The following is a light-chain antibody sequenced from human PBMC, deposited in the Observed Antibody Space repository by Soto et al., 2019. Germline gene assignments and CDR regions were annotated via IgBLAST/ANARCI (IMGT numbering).Light chain of an antibody. CDR2: KAS. V-gene: IGKV1-5*03. CDR3: QKYDSSPIN. CDR1: QTISSW. Sequence: TQSPATLSVSPGERVTITFRASQTISSWLAWYQQKPGKAPKLLIYKASTLKSGVPSRFSGSGSGTDFTLTISRLEPEDLAVYYCQKYDSSPINFGQGTRLEIK. J-gene: IGKJ5*01.